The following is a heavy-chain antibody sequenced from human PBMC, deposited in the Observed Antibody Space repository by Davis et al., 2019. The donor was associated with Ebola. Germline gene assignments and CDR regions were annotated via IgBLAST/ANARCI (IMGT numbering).Heavy chain of an antibody. J-gene: IGHJ4*02. CDR3: TRRPHRYSSVDY. D-gene: IGHD3-16*02. CDR1: GYSFTSYW. Sequence: GESLKISCKCSGYSFTSYWISWVRQLHGQGLEWMGRIDPSDSYTNYSPSFQGHVTISADKSIRTAYLQWNSLQASDTAMYYCTRRPHRYSSVDYWGQGTLVTVSS. V-gene: IGHV5-10-1*01. CDR2: IDPSDSYT.